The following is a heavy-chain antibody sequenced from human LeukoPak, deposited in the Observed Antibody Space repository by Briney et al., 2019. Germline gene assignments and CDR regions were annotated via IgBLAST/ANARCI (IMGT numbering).Heavy chain of an antibody. Sequence: GGSLRLSCAASGFTFSSYSMNWVRQAPGKGLEWVSYISSSSSTIYYADSVKGRFTISRDNAKNSLYLQMNSLRDEDTAVYYCARDRAITIFGVAPTPFDYWGPGTLVTVSS. V-gene: IGHV3-48*02. D-gene: IGHD3-3*01. CDR1: GFTFSSYS. CDR3: ARDRAITIFGVAPTPFDY. J-gene: IGHJ4*02. CDR2: ISSSSSTI.